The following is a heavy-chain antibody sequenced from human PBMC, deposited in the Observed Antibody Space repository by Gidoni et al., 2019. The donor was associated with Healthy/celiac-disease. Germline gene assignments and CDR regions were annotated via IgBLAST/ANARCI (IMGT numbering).Heavy chain of an antibody. V-gene: IGHV1-46*01. J-gene: IGHJ6*02. D-gene: IGHD3-22*01. CDR1: GYTFTSYY. Sequence: QVQLVPSGAEVKKPGASVKVSCTASGYTFTSYYMHWVRQAPGQGLEWMGISNPSGGSTSHAQKFQGRVTMTRDTSTSTVYMELSSLRSEDTAVYYCARDRRVNYYDSSGYYPPQPYYDYGMDVWGQGTTVTVSS. CDR2: SNPSGGST. CDR3: ARDRRVNYYDSSGYYPPQPYYDYGMDV.